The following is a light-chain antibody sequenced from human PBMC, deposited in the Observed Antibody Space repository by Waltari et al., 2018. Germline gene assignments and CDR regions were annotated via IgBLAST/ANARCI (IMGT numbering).Light chain of an antibody. CDR1: SGINVGTYR. V-gene: IGLV5-45*02. CDR2: YKSDSDK. J-gene: IGLJ3*02. CDR3: MIWYSSAWV. Sequence: QAVLTQPSSLSASPGASASLTCTLRSGINVGTYRIYWYQQKPGSPPQYLLRYKSDSDKQQGSGVPSRFSGSKDASANAGNLVISGLQSEDEADYYCMIWYSSAWVFGGGTKLTVL.